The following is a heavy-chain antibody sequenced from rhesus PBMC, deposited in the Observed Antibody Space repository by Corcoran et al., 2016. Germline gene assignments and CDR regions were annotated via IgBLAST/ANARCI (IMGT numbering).Heavy chain of an antibody. CDR2: IGGSSWST. J-gene: IGHJ2*01. D-gene: IGHD6-25*01. V-gene: IGHV4-165*02. Sequence: VQLQESGQGLVKPSETLPLTRTASGGSIIGYLWNWSSKPPGTGLEWNGYIGGSSWSTYYNPSLKRLVTISTDTSNNQVSLKLSSVTASDTAVYYCARKGGRQLDVHSYWYFDLWGPGTPIIISS. CDR1: GGSIIGYL. CDR3: ARKGGRQLDVHSYWYFDL.